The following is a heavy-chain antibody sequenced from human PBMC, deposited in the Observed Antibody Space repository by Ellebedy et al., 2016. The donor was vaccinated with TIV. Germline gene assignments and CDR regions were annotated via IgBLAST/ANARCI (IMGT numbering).Heavy chain of an antibody. CDR2: FDPEDGET. V-gene: IGHV1-24*01. CDR3: ASYTAMPDDAFDI. J-gene: IGHJ3*02. CDR1: GYTLTELS. D-gene: IGHD5-18*01. Sequence: ASVKVSCKVSGYTLTELSMHWVRQAPGKGLEWMGGFDPEDGETIYAQKFQGRVTMTEDTSTDTAYMELSSLRSDDTAVYYCASYTAMPDDAFDIWGQGTMVTVSS.